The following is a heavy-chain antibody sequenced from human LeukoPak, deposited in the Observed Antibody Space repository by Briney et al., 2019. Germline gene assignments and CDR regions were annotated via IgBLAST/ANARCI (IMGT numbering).Heavy chain of an antibody. Sequence: ASVKVSCKASGGTFSSYAISWVRQAPGQGLEWMGGIIPIFGTANYAQKFQGRVTITADESTSTAYMELSSLRSEDTAVYYCARNGIAVAIDNSDAFDIWGQGTMVTVSS. CDR2: IIPIFGTA. J-gene: IGHJ3*02. CDR1: GGTFSSYA. V-gene: IGHV1-69*13. D-gene: IGHD6-19*01. CDR3: ARNGIAVAIDNSDAFDI.